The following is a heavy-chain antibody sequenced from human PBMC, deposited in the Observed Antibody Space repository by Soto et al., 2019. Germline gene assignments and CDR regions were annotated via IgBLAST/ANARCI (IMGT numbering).Heavy chain of an antibody. J-gene: IGHJ4*02. D-gene: IGHD3-16*01. CDR2: INWKSDI. V-gene: IGHV3-9*01. Sequence: GGSLRLSCAVSGFTFDDNAMHWVRQAPEKGLEWVSGINWKSDIGYADSVKGRFTISRDNAENSLYLQMNSLRAEDTALYYCAVSQDRGGRTTFIYWGQGTQVTVSS. CDR1: GFTFDDNA. CDR3: AVSQDRGGRTTFIY.